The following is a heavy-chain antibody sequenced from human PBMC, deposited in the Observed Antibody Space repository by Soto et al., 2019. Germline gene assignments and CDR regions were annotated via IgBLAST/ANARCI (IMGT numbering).Heavy chain of an antibody. CDR3: ARKPAATSEYYYYGMDV. CDR1: GYTFTSYY. CDR2: INPSGGST. V-gene: IGHV1-46*03. Sequence: ASVKVSCKASGYTFTSYYMHWVRQAPGQGLEWMGIINPSGGSTSYAQKFQGRVTMTRDTSTSTVYMELSSLRSEDTAVYYCARKPAATSEYYYYGMDVWGQGTTVTVS. J-gene: IGHJ6*02. D-gene: IGHD2-2*01.